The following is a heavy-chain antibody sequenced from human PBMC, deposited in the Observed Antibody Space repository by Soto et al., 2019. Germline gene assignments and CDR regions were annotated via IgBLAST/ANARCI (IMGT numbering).Heavy chain of an antibody. D-gene: IGHD3-10*01. V-gene: IGHV5-51*01. Sequence: PGESLKISCKASGYSFTTSLIGWVRQMPGKGLEWMGIIFPSDSDTRYSPSFQGQVTISVDKSISTAYLQWSSLKASDTAMYYCARRPGSWFDPWGQGALVTDSS. CDR2: IFPSDSDT. CDR1: GYSFTTSL. CDR3: ARRPGSWFDP. J-gene: IGHJ5*01.